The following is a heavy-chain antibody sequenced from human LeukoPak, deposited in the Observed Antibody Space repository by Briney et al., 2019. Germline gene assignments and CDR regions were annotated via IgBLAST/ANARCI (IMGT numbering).Heavy chain of an antibody. J-gene: IGHJ4*02. CDR1: EFTFSSYG. V-gene: IGHV3-30*02. CDR2: IRYDGTDK. D-gene: IGHD2-15*01. CDR3: AKGGPRVAATFDY. Sequence: PGGSLRLSCAASEFTFSSYGMHWVRQAPGKGLEWVAFIRYDGTDKNYADSVKGRFTISRDNSKNTLFLQMNSLRPEDTAVYYCAKGGPRVAATFDYWGRGTLVTVSS.